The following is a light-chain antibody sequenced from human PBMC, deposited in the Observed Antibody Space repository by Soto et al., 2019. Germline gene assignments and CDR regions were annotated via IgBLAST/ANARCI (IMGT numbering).Light chain of an antibody. Sequence: QAVVTQSSSASASLGSSVKLTCTLSSGHSSYIIAWHQQQPGKAPRYLMKLEGSGSYNKGSGVPDRFSGSSSGADRYLTISNLQSEDEADYYCETWDSNTPWVFGRGTKLTVL. CDR1: SGHSSYI. CDR3: ETWDSNTPWV. J-gene: IGLJ3*02. CDR2: LEGSGSY. V-gene: IGLV4-60*03.